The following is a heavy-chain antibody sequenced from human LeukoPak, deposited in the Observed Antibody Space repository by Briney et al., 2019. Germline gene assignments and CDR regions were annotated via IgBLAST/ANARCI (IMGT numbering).Heavy chain of an antibody. CDR2: ICAGDSDT. CDR3: ARCSGGSCYWFDP. V-gene: IGHV5-51*01. CDR1: GYRFTSYW. Sequence: GESLKISCKGSGYRFTSYWIAWVRQMPGKGLEWMGVICAGDSDTRYSPSFQGQVTISVDKSISTAYLQWSSLKASDTAMYYCARCSGGSCYWFDPWGQGTLVTVSS. D-gene: IGHD2-15*01. J-gene: IGHJ5*02.